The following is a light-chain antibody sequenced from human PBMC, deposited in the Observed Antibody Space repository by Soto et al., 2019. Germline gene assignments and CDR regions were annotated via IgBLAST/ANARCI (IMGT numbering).Light chain of an antibody. J-gene: IGKJ5*01. V-gene: IGKV3-11*01. CDR1: QSVSSY. CDR3: QQRSNWPPIT. CDR2: DAS. Sequence: EIVLTQSPVTLSLSPGERATLSCRASQSVSSYLAWYQQKPGQAPRLLIYDASNRATGIPARFSGSGSGTDFTLTIDNLEPEDFAVYYCQQRSNWPPITFGKGTRLEIK.